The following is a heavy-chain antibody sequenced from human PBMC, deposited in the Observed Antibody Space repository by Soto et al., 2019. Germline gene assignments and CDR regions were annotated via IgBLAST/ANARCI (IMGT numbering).Heavy chain of an antibody. V-gene: IGHV3-30*18. J-gene: IGHJ4*02. Sequence: GRSLRLSFTASGFTFSSSGMHWGRKAPGKGLEGVAVISYDGSNKYYADSAKGRFTISRDNSKNTLYLQMNSLRAEDTAVYYCAKGRPNYNDSSGYPVWGQGTLVTVSS. D-gene: IGHD3-22*01. CDR1: GFTFSSSG. CDR2: ISYDGSNK. CDR3: AKGRPNYNDSSGYPV.